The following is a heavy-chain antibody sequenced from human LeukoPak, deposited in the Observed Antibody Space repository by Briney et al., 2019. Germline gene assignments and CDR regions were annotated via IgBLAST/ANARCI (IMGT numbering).Heavy chain of an antibody. CDR2: FNHSGST. J-gene: IGHJ5*02. V-gene: IGHV4-34*01. Sequence: SETLSLTCAVYGGSFSGYYWSWIRQPPGKGLEWIGEFNHSGSTNYNPSLKSRVTISVDTSKNQFSLKLSSVTAADTAVYYCARGDVRQQPTLRWFDPWGQGTLVTVSS. CDR3: ARGDVRQQPTLRWFDP. CDR1: GGSFSGYY. D-gene: IGHD6-13*01.